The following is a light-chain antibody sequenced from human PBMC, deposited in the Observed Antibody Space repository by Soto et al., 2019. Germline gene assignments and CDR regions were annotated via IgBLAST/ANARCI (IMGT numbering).Light chain of an antibody. Sequence: QSVLTQPPSASGTPGQRVTISCSGSSSSIGTNYVYWYQQLPGTAPKLLIYKNNQRPSGVPDRFSGSKSGTSASLAISGLRSDDEADYHCASWDDSLSGYVFGTGTKLTVL. J-gene: IGLJ1*01. CDR2: KNN. CDR1: SSSIGTNY. V-gene: IGLV1-47*01. CDR3: ASWDDSLSGYV.